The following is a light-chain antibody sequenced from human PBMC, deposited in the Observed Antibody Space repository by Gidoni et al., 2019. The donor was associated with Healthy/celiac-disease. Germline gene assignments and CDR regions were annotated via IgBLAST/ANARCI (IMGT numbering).Light chain of an antibody. J-gene: IGLJ2*01. CDR2: EVS. V-gene: IGLV2-23*02. CDR3: CSYAGSSTYVV. Sequence: QSALTQPASVSGSPGQSITISCTGTSSDVGSYNLVSWYQQHPVKAPKLMIYEVSKPPSGDSNRFSGSKSGNTASLTISGLQAEDEADYYGCSYAGSSTYVVFGGGTKLTVL. CDR1: SSDVGSYNL.